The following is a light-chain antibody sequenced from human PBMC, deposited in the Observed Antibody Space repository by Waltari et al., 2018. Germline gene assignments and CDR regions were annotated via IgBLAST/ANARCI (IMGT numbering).Light chain of an antibody. CDR1: QSISSY. V-gene: IGKV3-11*01. Sequence: EIVLTQSPATLSLSPGERATLSCRASQSISSYLAWYQQRRGQPPRLLIYDASNRATDIPARFSGSGSGTDFTLTISSLAPEDFAVYYCQQRLGTFGPGTKV. CDR3: QQRLGT. J-gene: IGKJ3*01. CDR2: DAS.